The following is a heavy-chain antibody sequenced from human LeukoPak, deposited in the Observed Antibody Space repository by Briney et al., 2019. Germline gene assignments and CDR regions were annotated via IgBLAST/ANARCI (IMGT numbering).Heavy chain of an antibody. Sequence: PSETLSLTCTVSGGSISSYYWSWIRQPPGKGLEWIGYIYYSGSTNYNPSLKSRVTISVDTSKNQFSLKLSSVTAADTAVYYCARTALYCSSTSCQSSYYYYGMDVWGQGTTVTVSS. V-gene: IGHV4-59*08. CDR2: IYYSGST. J-gene: IGHJ6*02. D-gene: IGHD2-2*01. CDR3: ARTALYCSSTSCQSSYYYYGMDV. CDR1: GGSISSYY.